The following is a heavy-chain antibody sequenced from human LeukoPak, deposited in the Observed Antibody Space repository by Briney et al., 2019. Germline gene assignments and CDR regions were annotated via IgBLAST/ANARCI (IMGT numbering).Heavy chain of an antibody. J-gene: IGHJ5*02. CDR2: IYYSGST. V-gene: IGHV4-39*02. CDR1: GGSISSSSYY. Sequence: SETLSLTCTVSGGSISSSSYYWGWIRQPPGKGLEWIGSIYYSGSTYYNPSLKSRVTISVDTSKNQFSLKLSSVTAADTAVYYCAKDIGTISLTNWFDPWGQGTLVTVSS. CDR3: AKDIGTISLTNWFDP. D-gene: IGHD2-8*01.